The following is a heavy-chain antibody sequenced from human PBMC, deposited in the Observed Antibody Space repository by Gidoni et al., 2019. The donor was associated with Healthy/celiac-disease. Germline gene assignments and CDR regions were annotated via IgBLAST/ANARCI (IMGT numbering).Heavy chain of an antibody. D-gene: IGHD3-22*01. J-gene: IGHJ4*02. V-gene: IGHV4-31*03. Sequence: QVQLQESGPGLVKPSQTLSLTCTVSGGSISSGGYYWSWIRQHPGKGLEWVGYIYYSGSTYYNPSLKSRVTISVDTSKNQFSLKLSSVTAADTAVYYCARTNYYDSSGYYFYFDYWGQGTLVTVSS. CDR1: GGSISSGGYY. CDR3: ARTNYYDSSGYYFYFDY. CDR2: IYYSGST.